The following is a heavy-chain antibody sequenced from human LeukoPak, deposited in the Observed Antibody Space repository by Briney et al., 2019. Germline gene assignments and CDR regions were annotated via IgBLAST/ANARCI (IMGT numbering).Heavy chain of an antibody. CDR2: LQSGGTT. V-gene: IGHV3-66*01. CDR1: GVTVSSNY. D-gene: IGHD3-10*01. CDR3: ARDLYYGSGGYYFDY. Sequence: GGSLRLSCAASGVTVSSNYMSWVRQAPGKGLEWVSVLQSGGTTHYADSVKGSFTISRDISKNTLYLQMNSLRVEDTAVYYCARDLYYGSGGYYFDYWGQGTLVTVSS. J-gene: IGHJ4*02.